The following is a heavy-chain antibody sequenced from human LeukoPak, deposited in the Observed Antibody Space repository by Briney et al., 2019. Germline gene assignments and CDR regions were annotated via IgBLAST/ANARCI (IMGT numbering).Heavy chain of an antibody. J-gene: IGHJ6*03. D-gene: IGHD3-9*01. CDR3: AKVDIWSKGDFDYYYYYMDV. CDR1: GGTFSSYA. V-gene: IGHV1-69*13. Sequence: GASVKVSCKASGGTFSSYAISWVRQAPGQGLEWMGGIIPIFGTANYAQKFQGRVTITADESTSTAYMELSSLRSEDTAVYYCAKVDIWSKGDFDYYYYYMDVWGKGTTVTVSS. CDR2: IIPIFGTA.